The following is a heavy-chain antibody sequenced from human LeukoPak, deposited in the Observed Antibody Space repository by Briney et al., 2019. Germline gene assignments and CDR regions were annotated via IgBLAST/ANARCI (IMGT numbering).Heavy chain of an antibody. J-gene: IGHJ4*02. CDR3: ARDYGYSSGFDY. CDR2: IYSGTT. D-gene: IGHD6-19*01. V-gene: IGHV3-53*01. CDR1: GFTVSANS. Sequence: GGSLRLSCTVSGFTVSANSMSWVRQAPGKGLEWVSFIYSGTTHYSDSVKGRFTISRDNSKNTLYLQMNSLRAEDTAVYYCARDYGYSSGFDYWGQGTLVTVSS.